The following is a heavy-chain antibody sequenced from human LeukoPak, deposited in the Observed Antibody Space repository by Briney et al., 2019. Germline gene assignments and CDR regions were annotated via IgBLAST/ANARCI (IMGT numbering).Heavy chain of an antibody. CDR2: INTNTGDP. D-gene: IGHD3-10*01. CDR3: ATEPLIRLWPPAFDY. J-gene: IGHJ4*02. V-gene: IGHV7-4-1*02. Sequence: ASVKVSCKASGYTFNTYGMNWVRQAPGQGLEWMGWINTNTGDPTYAQGFTGRFVFSLDTSVSTAYLQISSLKAEDTAVYYCATEPLIRLWPPAFDYWGQGTLITVSS. CDR1: GYTFNTYG.